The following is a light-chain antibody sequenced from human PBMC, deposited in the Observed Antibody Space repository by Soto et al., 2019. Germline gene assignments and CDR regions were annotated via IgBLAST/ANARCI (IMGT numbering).Light chain of an antibody. J-gene: IGKJ3*01. V-gene: IGKV3-20*01. CDR1: QSVSSSY. CDR3: QHYGGSPSFT. CDR2: GAS. Sequence: EIVLTQSPGTLSLSPGERATLSCRASQSVSSSYLGWYQQKPGQAPRLLIYGASGSATGIPDRFSGSGSGTDFTLTISRLEPEDFAVYYCQHYGGSPSFTFGPGTKVDIK.